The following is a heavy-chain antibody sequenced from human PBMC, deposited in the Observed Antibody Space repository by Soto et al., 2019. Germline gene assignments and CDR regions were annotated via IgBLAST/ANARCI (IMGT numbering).Heavy chain of an antibody. Sequence: QVQLQESGPGLVKPSQTLSLTCTVSGGSISSGGYYWSWIRQHPGKGLEWIGYIYYSGSTYYNLSLKSRVTISVVTSKNQFSLKLRSVTAADTAVYYCAGIYSGSPGGTLRYWGQGTLVTVSS. V-gene: IGHV4-31*03. D-gene: IGHD1-26*01. J-gene: IGHJ4*02. CDR3: AGIYSGSPGGTLRY. CDR2: IYYSGST. CDR1: GGSISSGGYY.